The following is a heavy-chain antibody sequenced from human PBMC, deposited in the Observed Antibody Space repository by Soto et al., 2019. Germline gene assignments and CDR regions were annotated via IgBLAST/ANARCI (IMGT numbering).Heavy chain of an antibody. CDR2: ISPYTDDP. D-gene: IGHD2-2*01. V-gene: IGHV1-18*01. Sequence: QGQLVQSGVEVKKPGASVKVSCSASGNTFTNFGVTWVRQAPGQELEWMGWISPYTDDPSYAQKFQGRVTMTIDTSTSTAYLDLRSLTSGDTAGYYCARVIPGAEAWFHPWGQGTLVTVSS. J-gene: IGHJ5*02. CDR3: ARVIPGAEAWFHP. CDR1: GNTFTNFG.